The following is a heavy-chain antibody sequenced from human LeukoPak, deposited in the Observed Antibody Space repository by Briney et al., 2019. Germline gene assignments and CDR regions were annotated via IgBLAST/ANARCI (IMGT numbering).Heavy chain of an antibody. CDR1: GFIFSSAW. J-gene: IGHJ4*02. V-gene: IGHV3-15*01. Sequence: RLSXXXXGFIFSSAWMTWVRQAPGKGLEWVGHIKNKTNGGTTDYAAPVKGRFIISRDDSKNTLYLQMNSLRTEDTAVYYCARGFCSSTSCYQGPFDFWGQGTLVTVSS. CDR2: IKNKTNGGTT. D-gene: IGHD2-2*01. CDR3: ARGFCSSTSCYQGPFDF.